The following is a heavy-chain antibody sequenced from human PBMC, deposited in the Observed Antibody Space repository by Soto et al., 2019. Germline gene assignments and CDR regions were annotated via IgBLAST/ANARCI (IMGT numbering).Heavy chain of an antibody. CDR3: ATRSFDWLPNYYGMDV. Sequence: EVQLVESGGGLIQPGGSLRLSCAASGFTVSSNYMSWVRQAPGKGLEWVSVIYSGGSTYYADSVKGRFTISRDNSKNTLYLKMNRLRAEDTAVYYCATRSFDWLPNYYGMDVWGQGTTVTVSS. J-gene: IGHJ6*02. CDR1: GFTVSSNY. V-gene: IGHV3-53*01. D-gene: IGHD3-9*01. CDR2: IYSGGST.